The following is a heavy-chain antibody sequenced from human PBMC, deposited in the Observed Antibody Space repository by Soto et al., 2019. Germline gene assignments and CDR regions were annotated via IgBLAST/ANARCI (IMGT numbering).Heavy chain of an antibody. CDR3: ARSQGGSSSLDIYYYYYYGMDV. CDR1: GGTFSTYA. D-gene: IGHD2-15*01. V-gene: IGHV1-69*01. CDR2: VIPIFGTP. J-gene: IGHJ6*02. Sequence: QVQLVQSGAEVKKPGSSVKVSCKAPGGTFSTYAISWVRQAPGQGLEWMGGVIPIFGTPKYAQKFQGRVTITADDSTSTGYMELRSLRSEDTAVYYCARSQGGSSSLDIYYYYYYGMDVWGQGTTVTGSS.